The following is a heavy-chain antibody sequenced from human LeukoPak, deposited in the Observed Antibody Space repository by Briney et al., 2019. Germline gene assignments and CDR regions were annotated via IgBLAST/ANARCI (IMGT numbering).Heavy chain of an antibody. CDR2: ISGDGGST. CDR1: GFTFDDYA. V-gene: IGHV3-43*02. J-gene: IGHJ4*02. CDR3: AKETVGDTVDYFDY. Sequence: GGSLRLSCAASGFTFDDYAMHWVRQAPGKGLEWVSLISGDGGSTYYADSVKGRFTISRDNSKSSLYLQMNSLRTEDTALYYCAKETVGDTVDYFDYWGQGTLVTVSS. D-gene: IGHD5-18*01.